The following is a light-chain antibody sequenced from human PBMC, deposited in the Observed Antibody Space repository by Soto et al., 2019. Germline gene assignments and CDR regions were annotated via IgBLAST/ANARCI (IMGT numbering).Light chain of an antibody. CDR3: QQSYSTPPT. V-gene: IGKV1-39*01. CDR2: AAS. J-gene: IGKJ5*01. CDR1: QSISTY. Sequence: EIQMTQSPSSLSASVGDRVTITCQASQSISTYLNWYQQKAGLAPKLLIYAASSLQSGVPSRFSGSGSGTDFTLTISSLQPEDFATYYCQQSYSTPPTFGQGTRLEIK.